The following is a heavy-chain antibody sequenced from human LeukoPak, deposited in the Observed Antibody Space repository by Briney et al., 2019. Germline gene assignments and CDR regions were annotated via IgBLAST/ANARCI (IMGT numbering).Heavy chain of an antibody. J-gene: IGHJ6*02. CDR2: ISYDGSNK. D-gene: IGHD6-6*01. V-gene: IGHV3-30*04. CDR3: AKGDDSSSSNGMDV. CDR1: GFTFSSYA. Sequence: PGGSLRLSCAASGFTFSSYAMHWVRQAPGKGLEWVAVISYDGSNKYYADSVKGRFTISRDNSKNTLYLQMNSLRAEDTAVYYCAKGDDSSSSNGMDVWGQGTTVTVSS.